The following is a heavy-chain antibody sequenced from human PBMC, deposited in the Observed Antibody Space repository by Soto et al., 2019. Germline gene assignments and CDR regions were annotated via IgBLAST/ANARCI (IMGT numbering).Heavy chain of an antibody. D-gene: IGHD1-26*01. V-gene: IGHV3-72*01. CDR1: GFTLSDYY. Sequence: EVQLVESGGGLVQPGGSLRLSCAASGFTLSDYYMDWVRQAPGKGLEWVGRTKNKANRYTTEYAASVNGRFTISRDDSKNSLYLQMNSLKTEDTAVCYCARWVSGSPDNWGQGTLVTVSS. CDR2: TKNKANRYTT. CDR3: ARWVSGSPDN. J-gene: IGHJ4*02.